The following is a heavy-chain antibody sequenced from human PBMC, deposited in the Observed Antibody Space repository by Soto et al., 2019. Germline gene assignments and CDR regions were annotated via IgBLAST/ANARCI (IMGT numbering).Heavy chain of an antibody. CDR2: ISARGGNT. J-gene: IGHJ6*02. CDR3: AKGYGIDV. Sequence: EVQLLQSGGGLVQPGGSLRLSCAASGFTFSNYAMGWVRPAPGKGLEWVSAISARGGNTFYADSVKGRFTISRDNSVHTLYLQINSLRAEDTVIYDCAKGYGIDVWGQGTTVTVFS. V-gene: IGHV3-23*01. CDR1: GFTFSNYA.